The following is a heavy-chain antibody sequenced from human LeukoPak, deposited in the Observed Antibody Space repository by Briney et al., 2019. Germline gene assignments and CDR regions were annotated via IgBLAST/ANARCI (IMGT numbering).Heavy chain of an antibody. CDR2: ISYDGSNK. CDR3: AKALNYYDSSGYYLIAFDI. D-gene: IGHD3-22*01. V-gene: IGHV3-30*04. J-gene: IGHJ3*02. Sequence: GGSLRLSCAASGFTFSRYGMHWVRQAPGKGLEWVTAISYDGSNKYYADSVKGRFTISRDNSKNTLYLQMNSLRAEDTAVYYCAKALNYYDSSGYYLIAFDIWGQGTMVTVSS. CDR1: GFTFSRYG.